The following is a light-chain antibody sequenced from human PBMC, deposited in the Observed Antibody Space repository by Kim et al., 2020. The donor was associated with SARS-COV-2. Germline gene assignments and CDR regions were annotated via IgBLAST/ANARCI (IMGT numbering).Light chain of an antibody. CDR3: CSYAHKDLWV. Sequence: QSALTQPRSVSGSPGQAVTISCTGTSSDVGGYNYVSWYQQLPGKAPKLMIYDVSERPSGVPDRFSGSKSGNKASLTVSGLQAEDEADYYCCSYAHKDLWVFGGGTQLTVL. CDR1: SSDVGGYNY. V-gene: IGLV2-11*01. J-gene: IGLJ3*02. CDR2: DVS.